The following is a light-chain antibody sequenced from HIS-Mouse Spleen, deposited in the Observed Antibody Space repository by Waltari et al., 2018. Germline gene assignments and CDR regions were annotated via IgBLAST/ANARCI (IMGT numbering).Light chain of an antibody. CDR3: SSYAGSNNLGV. Sequence: QSALTQPPSASGSPGQSVTIPCTGTSSDVGGYNYVSWYQQHPGKAPKLMIYEVSKRPSGVPDRFSGSKSGNTVSLTVSGLQAEDEADYYCSSYAGSNNLGVFGGGTKLTVL. CDR2: EVS. CDR1: SSDVGGYNY. J-gene: IGLJ2*01. V-gene: IGLV2-8*01.